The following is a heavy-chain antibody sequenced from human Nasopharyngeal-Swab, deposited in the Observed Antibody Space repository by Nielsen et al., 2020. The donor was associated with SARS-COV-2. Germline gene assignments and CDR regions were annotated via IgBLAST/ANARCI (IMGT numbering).Heavy chain of an antibody. D-gene: IGHD6-13*01. Sequence: WVRQAPGQGLEWMGGVIPIFGTANYAQKFQGRVTITADKSTSTAYMELSSLRSEDTAVYYCARSGDSNYRRPPYCYYYMDVWGKGTTVTVSS. CDR2: VIPIFGTA. J-gene: IGHJ6*03. CDR3: ARSGDSNYRRPPYCYYYMDV. V-gene: IGHV1-69*06.